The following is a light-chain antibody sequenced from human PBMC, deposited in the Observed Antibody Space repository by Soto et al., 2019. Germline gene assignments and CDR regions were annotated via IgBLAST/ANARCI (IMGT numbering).Light chain of an antibody. CDR1: SSNIGADYA. J-gene: IGLJ3*02. V-gene: IGLV1-40*01. CDR3: QSYDSSLSGWV. Sequence: QSVLTQPPSVSGAPGQRVTISCTGSSSNIGADYAVHWYQQLPGTAPKLLISDNNNRPSGVPDRFSGSNSGTSASLAITGLLPEDEADYYCQSYDSSLSGWVFGGGTKLTVL. CDR2: DNN.